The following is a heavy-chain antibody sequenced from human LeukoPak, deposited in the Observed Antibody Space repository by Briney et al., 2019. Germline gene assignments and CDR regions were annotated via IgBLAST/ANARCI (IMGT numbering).Heavy chain of an antibody. CDR3: AKGHLSILFPFDS. D-gene: IGHD2-21*01. J-gene: IGHJ4*02. CDR1: GFTFNSYA. CDR2: ISGSGGDT. Sequence: PGGSLRLSCAASGFTFNSYAMSWDRQAPGQGLESVSGISGSGGDTYYAGSVKGRFTISRDNSKNALYLQMNSLRADDTAVYYCAKGHLSILFPFDSWGQGTLVTVSS. V-gene: IGHV3-23*01.